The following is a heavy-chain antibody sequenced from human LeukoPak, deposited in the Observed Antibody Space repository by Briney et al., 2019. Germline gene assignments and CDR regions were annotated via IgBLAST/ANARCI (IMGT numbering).Heavy chain of an antibody. V-gene: IGHV4-38-2*02. J-gene: IGHJ3*02. CDR1: GYSISSGYY. D-gene: IGHD3-16*01. Sequence: SETLSLTCTVSGYSISSGYYWGWIRQPPGKGLEWIGSIYHSGSTYYNPSLKGRVTISVDTSKNQFSLQLNSVTPEDTAVYYCASSSLRGSDAFDIWGQGTMVTVSS. CDR2: IYHSGST. CDR3: ASSSLRGSDAFDI.